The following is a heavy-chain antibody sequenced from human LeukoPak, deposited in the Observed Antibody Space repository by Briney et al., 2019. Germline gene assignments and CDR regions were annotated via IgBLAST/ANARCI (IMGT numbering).Heavy chain of an antibody. D-gene: IGHD6-19*01. CDR2: ISGYNGET. V-gene: IGHV1-18*01. J-gene: IGHJ4*02. CDR1: GYTFTSYG. Sequence: ASVTVSCKTSGYTFTSYGLYWVRQAPGQGLEWMGWISGYNGETNYARKFQGRVTMTTDTSTTTAYMELTSLTSDDTALYCAREGDSAGWYRPAFRLLDYWGQGTMVTVSS. CDR3: AREGDSAGWYRPAFRLLDY.